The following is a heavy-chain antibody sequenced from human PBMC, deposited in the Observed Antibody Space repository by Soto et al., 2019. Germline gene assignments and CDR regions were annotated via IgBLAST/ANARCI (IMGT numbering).Heavy chain of an antibody. D-gene: IGHD1-26*01. CDR1: GGSISSSSYY. J-gene: IGHJ4*02. CDR2: IYYSGST. CDR3: ARHGTLLIDY. V-gene: IGHV4-39*01. Sequence: SETLSLTCTVPGGSISSSSYYWGWIRQPPGKGLEWIGSIYYSGSTYYNPSLKSRVTISVDASKNHFSLKLSSVTAADTAVYYCARHGTLLIDYWGQGTLVTVSS.